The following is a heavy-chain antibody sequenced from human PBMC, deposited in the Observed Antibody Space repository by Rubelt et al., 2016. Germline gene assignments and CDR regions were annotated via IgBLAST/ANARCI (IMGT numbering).Heavy chain of an antibody. J-gene: IGHJ5*02. CDR1: GGSFSGYY. D-gene: IGHD2-15*01. CDR2: INHSGTT. V-gene: IGHV4-34*02. Sequence: QVQLQQWGAGLLKPSETLSLTCAVYGGSFSGYYWSWIRQPPGKGLEWIGEINHSGTTNYNPSLKSRVTISVATSKNQFSLGLTSVTAADTAVYYCARDRASGSLTAWFDPWGQGTLVTVSS. CDR3: ARDRASGSLTAWFDP.